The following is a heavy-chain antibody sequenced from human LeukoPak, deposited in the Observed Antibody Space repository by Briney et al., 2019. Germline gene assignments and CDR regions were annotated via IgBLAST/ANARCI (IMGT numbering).Heavy chain of an antibody. Sequence: ASVKVSCKASGYTFTSYGISWVRQAPGQGLEWMGWISAYNGNTNYAQKLQGRVTMTTDTSTSTAYMELRSLRSDDTAVYYCARVQEYSSSSPWGYYYYMDVWGKGTTVTVSS. V-gene: IGHV1-18*01. CDR1: GYTFTSYG. D-gene: IGHD6-6*01. CDR3: ARVQEYSSSSPWGYYYYMDV. CDR2: ISAYNGNT. J-gene: IGHJ6*03.